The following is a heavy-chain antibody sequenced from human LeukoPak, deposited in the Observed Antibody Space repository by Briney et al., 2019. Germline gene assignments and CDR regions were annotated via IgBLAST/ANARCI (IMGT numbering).Heavy chain of an antibody. D-gene: IGHD2-15*01. V-gene: IGHV4-34*01. J-gene: IGHJ3*01. CDR3: ARLSSDRLGYCSGGSCYLPPF. CDR1: GGSFSGYY. CDR2: INHSGST. Sequence: SETLSLTCAVYGGSFSGYYWSWIRQPPGKGLEWIGEINHSGSTNYNPSLKSRVTISVDTSRNQFSLKLSSVTAADTAVYYCARLSSDRLGYCSGGSCYLPPFWGQGTMVTVSS.